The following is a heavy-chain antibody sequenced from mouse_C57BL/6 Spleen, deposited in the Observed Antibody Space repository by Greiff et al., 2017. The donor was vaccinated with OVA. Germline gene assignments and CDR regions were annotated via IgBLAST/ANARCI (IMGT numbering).Heavy chain of an antibody. CDR2: ISYDGSN. J-gene: IGHJ3*01. V-gene: IGHV3-6*01. CDR3: ARRGELFAY. Sequence: DVKLEESGPGLVKPSQSLSLTCSVTGYSITSGYYWNWIRQFPGNKLEWMGYISYDGSNNYNPSLKNRISITRDTSKNQFFLKLNSVTTEDTATYYCARRGELFAYWGQGTLVTVSA. CDR1: GYSITSGYY.